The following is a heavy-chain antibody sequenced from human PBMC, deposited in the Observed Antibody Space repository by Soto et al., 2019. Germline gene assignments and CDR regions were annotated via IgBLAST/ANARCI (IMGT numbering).Heavy chain of an antibody. J-gene: IGHJ1*01. CDR3: ARDSAYHYDSGGDQQEYFQH. CDR1: GFTFSSYS. V-gene: IGHV3-48*01. CDR2: ISSSSSTI. Sequence: GRSLRLSCAASGFTFSSYSMNWVRQAPGKGLEWVSYISSSSSTIYYADSVKGRITISRDNSKNTLYLQMNSLRAEDTAVYYCARDSAYHYDSGGDQQEYFQHWGQGNLVTVSS. D-gene: IGHD3-22*01.